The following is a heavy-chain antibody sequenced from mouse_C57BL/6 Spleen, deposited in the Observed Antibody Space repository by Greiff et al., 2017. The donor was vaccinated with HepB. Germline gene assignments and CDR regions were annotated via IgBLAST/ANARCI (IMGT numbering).Heavy chain of an antibody. J-gene: IGHJ3*01. V-gene: IGHV14-4*01. CDR3: TITVTFGY. Sequence: VQLQQSGAELVRPGASVKLSCTASGFNIKDDYMHWVKQRPEQGLEWIGWIDPENGDTEYASKFQGKATITADTSSNTAYLQLSSLTSEDTAVYYCTITVTFGYWGQGTLVTVSA. CDR2: IDPENGDT. CDR1: GFNIKDDY. D-gene: IGHD4-1*01.